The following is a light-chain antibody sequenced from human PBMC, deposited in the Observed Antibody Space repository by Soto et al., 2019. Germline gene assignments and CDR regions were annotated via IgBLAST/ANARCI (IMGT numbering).Light chain of an antibody. CDR1: QSISSW. Sequence: DIQMTQSPSTLSASVGDRVTIACLASQSISSWLAWYQQKPGKAPKLLIYAASSLQSGVPSRFSGSGSGTDFTLTITSLQPEDFATYYCQQSYGTPITFGQGTRLEIK. V-gene: IGKV1-39*01. CDR3: QQSYGTPIT. CDR2: AAS. J-gene: IGKJ5*01.